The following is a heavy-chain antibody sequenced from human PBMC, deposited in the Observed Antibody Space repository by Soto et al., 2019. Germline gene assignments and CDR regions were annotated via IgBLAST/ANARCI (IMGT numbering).Heavy chain of an antibody. V-gene: IGHV4-31*03. CDR3: AASCVGCGGFNYYGMDV. J-gene: IGHJ6*02. Sequence: QVQLQESGPVLVKPSQTLSLTCTVSGGSISSGGYYWSWIRQHPGKGLEWIGYIYYSGSTYYNPSLKSRVTISVDTSKNQFSLKLSSVTAADTAVYYCAASCVGCGGFNYYGMDVWGQGTTVTVSS. CDR1: GGSISSGGYY. CDR2: IYYSGST. D-gene: IGHD2-21*01.